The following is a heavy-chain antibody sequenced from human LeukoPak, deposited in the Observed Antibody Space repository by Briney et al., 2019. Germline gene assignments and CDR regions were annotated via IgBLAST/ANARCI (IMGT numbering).Heavy chain of an antibody. Sequence: GGSLRLSCAASGFTFDDYTMHWVRQAPGKGLEWVSLISWDGGSTYYADSVKGRFTISRGNSKNSLYLQMNSLRTEDTALYYCAKDIGDSSGYYPDYWGQGTLVTVSS. CDR2: ISWDGGST. V-gene: IGHV3-43*01. D-gene: IGHD3-22*01. CDR1: GFTFDDYT. J-gene: IGHJ4*02. CDR3: AKDIGDSSGYYPDY.